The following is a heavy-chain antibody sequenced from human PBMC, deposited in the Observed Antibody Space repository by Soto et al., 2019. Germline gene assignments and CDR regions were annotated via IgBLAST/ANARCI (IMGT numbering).Heavy chain of an antibody. V-gene: IGHV6-1*01. D-gene: IGHD2-8*01. CDR2: TYHRSKWYN. J-gene: IGHJ6*02. Sequence: SPTLSLTCAISGDSVSSNSAAWNWIRQSPSRGLEWLGRTYHRSKWYNDYAVSVKSRITINPDTSKNQFSLQLNSVTPEDTAVYYCARETSNPPYYYYYYGMDVWGQGTTVTVSS. CDR3: ARETSNPPYYYYYYGMDV. CDR1: GDSVSSNSAA.